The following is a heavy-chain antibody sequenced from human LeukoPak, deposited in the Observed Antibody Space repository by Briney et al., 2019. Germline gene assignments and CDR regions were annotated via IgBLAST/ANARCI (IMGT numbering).Heavy chain of an antibody. CDR3: ARVSRPYYDFWSGYTAFDY. CDR2: IGTAGDT. V-gene: IGHV3-13*01. D-gene: IGHD3-3*01. J-gene: IGHJ4*02. Sequence: GGSLRLSCAASGFTFSSYDMHWVRQATGKGLEWVSAIGTAGDTYYPGSVKGRFTISRENAKNTLYLQMNSLRAEDTGVYYCARVSRPYYDFWSGYTAFDYWGQGTLVTVSS. CDR1: GFTFSSYD.